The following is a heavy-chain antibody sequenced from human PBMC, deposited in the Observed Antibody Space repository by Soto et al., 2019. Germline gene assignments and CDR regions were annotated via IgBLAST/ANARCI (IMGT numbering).Heavy chain of an antibody. CDR3: ARHSPPAVWFGKLLSPYAMDV. CDR1: GYSFTSYW. D-gene: IGHD3-10*01. V-gene: IGHV5-51*01. J-gene: IGHJ6*02. Sequence: PGESLKISCKGSGYSFTSYWIAWVRQMPGKGLEWMGIIYPDDSDTRYSPSFQGQVTISADKSISTAYLQWSSLKASDTAMYYCARHSPPAVWFGKLLSPYAMDVWGQGTTVTVSS. CDR2: IYPDDSDT.